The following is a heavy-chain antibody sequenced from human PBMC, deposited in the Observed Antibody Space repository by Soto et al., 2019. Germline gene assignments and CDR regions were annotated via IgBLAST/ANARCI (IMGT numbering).Heavy chain of an antibody. CDR3: ARDVTVFGVIIPTPMDV. CDR2: ISGSGTTI. D-gene: IGHD3-3*01. J-gene: IGHJ6*02. CDR1: GFTFSGYE. Sequence: PGGSLRLSCAASGFTFSGYEMNWVRQAPGKGLEWISYISGSGTTIYYADSVKGRFTISRDNAKKSLYLQMNSLRAEDTAVYYCARDVTVFGVIIPTPMDVWGQGTTVTVSS. V-gene: IGHV3-48*03.